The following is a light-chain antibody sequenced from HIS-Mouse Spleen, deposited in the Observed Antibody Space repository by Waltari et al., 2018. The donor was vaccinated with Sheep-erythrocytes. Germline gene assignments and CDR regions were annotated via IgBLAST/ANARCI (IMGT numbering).Light chain of an antibody. CDR2: QDS. V-gene: IGLV3-1*01. Sequence: SYELTQPPSVSVSPGQTASITSSGDKLGVKYACWYQQKPGQSPVLVIYQDSKRPSGIPERFSGSNSGNTATLTISGTQAMDEADYYCQAWDSSTAWVFGGGTKLTVL. CDR3: QAWDSSTAWV. J-gene: IGLJ3*02. CDR1: KLGVKY.